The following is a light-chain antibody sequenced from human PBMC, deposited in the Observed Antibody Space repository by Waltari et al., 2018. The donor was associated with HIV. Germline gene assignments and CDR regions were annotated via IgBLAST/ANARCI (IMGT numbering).Light chain of an antibody. CDR1: SSNIGNSN. Sequence: QSVLTQPPSVSGTPGHRGTISCSGSSSNIGNSNANWYQHLPGTAPKLLIYSNNQRPSGVPDRFSGSKSGTSASLAISGLQSEDEADYYCSAWDDSLNAVLFGGGTKLTVL. J-gene: IGLJ2*01. CDR3: SAWDDSLNAVL. V-gene: IGLV1-44*01. CDR2: SNN.